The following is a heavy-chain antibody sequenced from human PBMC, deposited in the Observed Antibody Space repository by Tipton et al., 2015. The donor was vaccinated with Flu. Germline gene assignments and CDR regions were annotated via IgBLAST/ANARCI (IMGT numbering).Heavy chain of an antibody. V-gene: IGHV4-59*01. CDR1: GGSISSYY. CDR3: ARVDIPGIAAVKWVWFDP. CDR2: IYYSRST. J-gene: IGHJ5*02. Sequence: LRLSCTVSGGSISSYYWSWIRQPPGKGLEWIGYIYYSRSTNYNPSLKSRVTISVDTSKNQFSLKLSSVTAADTAVYYCARVDIPGIAAVKWVWFDPWGQGTLVTVSS. D-gene: IGHD6-13*01.